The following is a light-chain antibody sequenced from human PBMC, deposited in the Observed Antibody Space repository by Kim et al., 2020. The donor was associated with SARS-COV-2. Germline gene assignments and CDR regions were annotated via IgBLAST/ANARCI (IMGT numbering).Light chain of an antibody. CDR2: GAS. CDR1: QSVSSTY. CDR3: QQYASSPPS. Sequence: EIVLTQSPGTLSLSPGERATLSCRASQSVSSTYLVWYQQKPGQAPRLLIYGASTRATGIPDRFSGSGSGTDFTLTISRLEPQDFAVYSCQQYASSPPSFGQGTKVDIK. J-gene: IGKJ1*01. V-gene: IGKV3-20*01.